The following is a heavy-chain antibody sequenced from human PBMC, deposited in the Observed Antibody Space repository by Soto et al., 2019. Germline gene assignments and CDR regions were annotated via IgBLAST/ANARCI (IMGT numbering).Heavy chain of an antibody. J-gene: IGHJ3*01. V-gene: IGHV3-48*02. D-gene: IGHD1-26*01. CDR3: ARTLWGGAFVF. Sequence: PGGSLRLSCAASGFTFSSYSMNWVRQAPGKGLEWVSYISSSSSTIYYADSVKARFTISRDNAKNSLYLHMNSLGDEDTAVYYCARTLWGGAFVFWGQGTMVTVSS. CDR2: ISSSSSTI. CDR1: GFTFSSYS.